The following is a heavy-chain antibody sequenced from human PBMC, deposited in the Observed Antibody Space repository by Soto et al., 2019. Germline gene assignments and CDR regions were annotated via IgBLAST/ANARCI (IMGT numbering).Heavy chain of an antibody. CDR2: ISGSGGST. D-gene: IGHD2-15*01. V-gene: IGHV3-23*01. CDR3: AKDRSVVVAATDY. Sequence: GESLKISCAASGFTFSSYAMSWVRQAPGKGLEWVSAISGSGGSTYYADSGKGRFTISRDNPKNTLYLQMNSLRAEDTAVYYCAKDRSVVVAATDYWGQGTLVTVS. J-gene: IGHJ4*02. CDR1: GFTFSSYA.